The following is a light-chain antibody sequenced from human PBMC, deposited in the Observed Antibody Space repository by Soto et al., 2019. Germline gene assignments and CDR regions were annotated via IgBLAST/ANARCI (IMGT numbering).Light chain of an antibody. CDR2: DVT. Sequence: QSVLTQPASVSGSPGQSITISCTGTSSDIGSYNSVSWHQQYPGQAPKLMIYDVTHRASGVPDRFSASKSGNTASLTISGLQAGDEADYYCSSYRSSSTYVFGTGTQLTVL. CDR1: SSDIGSYNS. V-gene: IGLV2-14*01. J-gene: IGLJ1*01. CDR3: SSYRSSSTYV.